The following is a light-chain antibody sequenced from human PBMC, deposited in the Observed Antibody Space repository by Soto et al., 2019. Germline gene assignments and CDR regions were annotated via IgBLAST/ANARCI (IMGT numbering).Light chain of an antibody. J-gene: IGKJ1*01. CDR1: QSLEYSDGNTY. Sequence: DVVMTQSPLSLSVTLGQSVSISCRSSQSLEYSDGNTYLNWFHQRPGQSPRRLIYKVSNRDSGVPDRFSGSGSGTDFTLKISRVEAEDVGVYYCMQCTHWPRTFGQGTKLEIK. CDR3: MQCTHWPRT. V-gene: IGKV2-30*01. CDR2: KVS.